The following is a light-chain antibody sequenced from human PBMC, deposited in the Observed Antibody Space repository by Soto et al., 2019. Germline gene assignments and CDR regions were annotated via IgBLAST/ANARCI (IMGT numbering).Light chain of an antibody. CDR1: QGISGC. J-gene: IGKJ4*01. CDR3: LQSNNFPPLT. V-gene: IGKV1-12*01. Sequence: MQMHQSPSSVSASVGDRVTITCRAGQGISGCLAWYQQKPWKAPKRLISATSTLQSGVPPRLSGSASGTDFTRTISSLQSEDFATYYCLQSNNFPPLTVGGGTKVEIK. CDR2: ATS.